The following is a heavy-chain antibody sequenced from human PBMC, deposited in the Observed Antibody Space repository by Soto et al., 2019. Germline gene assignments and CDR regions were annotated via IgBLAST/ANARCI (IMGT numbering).Heavy chain of an antibody. CDR3: ARELELELRSIRWFDP. D-gene: IGHD1-7*01. CDR1: GGSISSGDYY. J-gene: IGHJ5*02. V-gene: IGHV4-30-4*01. CDR2: IYYSGST. Sequence: QVQLQESGPGLVKPSQTLSLTCTVSGGSISSGDYYWSWIRQPPGKGLEWIGYIYYSGSTYYNPSLKSRVTISVDTSKNQFSLKLSSVTAADTAVYYCARELELELRSIRWFDPWGQGTLVTVSS.